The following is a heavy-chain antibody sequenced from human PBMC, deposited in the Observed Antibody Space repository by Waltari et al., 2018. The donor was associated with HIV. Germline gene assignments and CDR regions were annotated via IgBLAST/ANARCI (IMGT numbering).Heavy chain of an antibody. Sequence: QVQLQESVPGLVKPSQTLSLTCTVSGGSISSGGYYCSWIRQHPGKGLEWIGYIYYSGSTYYNPSRKSRVTISVDTSKNQFSLKLSAVTAADTAVYYCARTYWGLHDGSGFYGMDVWGQGTTVTVSS. V-gene: IGHV4-31*03. CDR3: ARTYWGLHDGSGFYGMDV. J-gene: IGHJ6*02. CDR2: IYYSGST. CDR1: GGSISSGGYY. D-gene: IGHD3-10*01.